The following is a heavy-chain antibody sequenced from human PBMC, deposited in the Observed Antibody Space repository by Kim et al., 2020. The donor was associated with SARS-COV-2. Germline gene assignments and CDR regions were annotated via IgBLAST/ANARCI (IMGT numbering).Heavy chain of an antibody. CDR2: ISNSGDNT. V-gene: IGHV3-23*01. CDR1: GFTFSSYA. Sequence: GGSLRLSCAASGFTFSSYAMSWVRQAPGKGLEWVSHISNSGDNTYYTDSVKGRFTISRDNSKNTLYLQMNSLRAEDTAIYYCADFGSGSYCFDYWGQGSPVTVSS. CDR3: ADFGSGSYCFDY. J-gene: IGHJ4*02. D-gene: IGHD3-10*01.